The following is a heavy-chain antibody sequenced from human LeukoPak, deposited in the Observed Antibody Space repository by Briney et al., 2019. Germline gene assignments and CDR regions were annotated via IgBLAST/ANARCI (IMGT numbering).Heavy chain of an antibody. V-gene: IGHV4-59*08. Sequence: SETLSLTCTVSGXSMSSYYWTWIRQPPGKGPEWIAYIYSTGSTNSNPSLKSRVTISVDTSKNQFSLKLSSVTAADTAVYYCARQARRYSGYYDYWGQGTLVTVSS. CDR2: IYSTGST. D-gene: IGHD5-12*01. CDR1: GXSMSSYY. J-gene: IGHJ4*02. CDR3: ARQARRYSGYYDY.